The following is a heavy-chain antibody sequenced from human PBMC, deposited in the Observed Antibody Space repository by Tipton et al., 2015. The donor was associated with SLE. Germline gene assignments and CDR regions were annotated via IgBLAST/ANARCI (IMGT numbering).Heavy chain of an antibody. J-gene: IGHJ6*03. CDR1: GGSISRRSYY. D-gene: IGHD3-22*01. CDR2: IYYSGST. Sequence: PGLVKPSETLSLTCTVSGGSISRRSYYWGWIRQPPGKGLEWIGSIYYSGSTYYNPSLKSRVTISVDTSKNQFSLKLSSVTAADTAVYYCARQGVHYDSSGHYYSGYMDVWGKGTTVTVS. CDR3: ARQGVHYDSSGHYYSGYMDV. V-gene: IGHV4-39*01.